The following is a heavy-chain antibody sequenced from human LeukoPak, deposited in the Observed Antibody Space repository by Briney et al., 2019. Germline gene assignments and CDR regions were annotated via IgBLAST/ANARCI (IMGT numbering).Heavy chain of an antibody. CDR2: IHHSGST. CDR1: GYSISSGYY. Sequence: SETLSLTCTVSGYSISSGYYWGWIRQPPGKGLEWIGSIHHSGSTYYNPSLKSRVTISVDMSKNQFSLKLNSVTAADTAVYYCAKSNGYGLVDIWGQGTMVTVSS. V-gene: IGHV4-38-2*02. CDR3: AKSNGYGLVDI. J-gene: IGHJ3*02. D-gene: IGHD3-10*01.